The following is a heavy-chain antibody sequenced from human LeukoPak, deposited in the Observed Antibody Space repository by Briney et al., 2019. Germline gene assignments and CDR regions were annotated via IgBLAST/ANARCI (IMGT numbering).Heavy chain of an antibody. J-gene: IGHJ5*02. CDR3: ARGGVYCSSTSCYRSWFDP. CDR1: GYIFTSYG. V-gene: IGHV1-18*01. D-gene: IGHD2-2*01. Sequence: ASVKVSCKASGYIFTSYGISWVRQSPGQGLEWMGWISAYNGNTNYAQKLQGRVTMTTDTSTSTAYMELRSLRSDDTAVYYCARGGVYCSSTSCYRSWFDPWGQGTLVTVSS. CDR2: ISAYNGNT.